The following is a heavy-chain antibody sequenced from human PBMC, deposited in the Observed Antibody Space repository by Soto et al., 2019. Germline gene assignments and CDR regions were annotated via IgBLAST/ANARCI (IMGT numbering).Heavy chain of an antibody. Sequence: QVQLQESGPGLVNPSETLSLTCTVSGDSISGGASFWSWIRQPPGKGLEWIANVYYSVSYYYNPSLKSRLTTSVDTTKNQFSLHLKSMTAADTAVYYCAKLSCTSSTCYFPGWFDQWGQGTLVTVSS. CDR1: GDSISGGASF. J-gene: IGHJ5*02. V-gene: IGHV4-31*03. CDR3: AKLSCTSSTCYFPGWFDQ. D-gene: IGHD2-2*01. CDR2: VYYSVSY.